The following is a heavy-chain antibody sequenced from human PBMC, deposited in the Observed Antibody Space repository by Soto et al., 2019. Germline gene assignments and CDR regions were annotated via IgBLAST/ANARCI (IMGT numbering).Heavy chain of an antibody. Sequence: WASVKVSCKASGYTFTGYYMHWVRQAPGQGLEWMGWINPNSGGTNYAQKFQGWVTMTRDTSTSTAYMELSSLRSEDTAVYYCAGGRGTTSLTYYGMDGWGQGTTVVVSS. V-gene: IGHV1-2*04. CDR3: AGGRGTTSLTYYGMDG. J-gene: IGHJ6*02. D-gene: IGHD1-26*01. CDR2: INPNSGGT. CDR1: GYTFTGYY.